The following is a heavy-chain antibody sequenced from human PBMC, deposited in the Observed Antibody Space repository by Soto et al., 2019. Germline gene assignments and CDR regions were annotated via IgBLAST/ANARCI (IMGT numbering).Heavy chain of an antibody. V-gene: IGHV6-1*01. J-gene: IGHJ4*02. D-gene: IGHD6-19*01. CDR1: GYSVSANSAA. Sequence: QVQLQQSGPGLVKPSQTLSLTCSISGYSVSANSAAWTWIRQSPSIGLEWLGRTYYRPKWYNDYADTMRGRMTIDADTSKNPFSPQLTSVTPEDTAVFYWARALGSGWYADKWGSGTLVTVSS. CDR2: TYYRPKWYN. CDR3: ARALGSGWYADK.